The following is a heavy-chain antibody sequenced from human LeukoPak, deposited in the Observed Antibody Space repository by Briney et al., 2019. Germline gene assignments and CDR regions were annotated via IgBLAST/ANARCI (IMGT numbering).Heavy chain of an antibody. CDR2: INAGNGNT. J-gene: IGHJ4*02. CDR1: GYTFTTYA. CDR3: ARDPRREPAHVLWFGEGRRQGYFDY. V-gene: IGHV1-3*03. D-gene: IGHD3-10*01. Sequence: ASVKVSCKASGYTFTTYAMHWVRQAPGQRLEWMAWINAGNGNTKYSQEFQGRVTITRDTSASTAYMELSSLRAEDTAVYYCARDPRREPAHVLWFGEGRRQGYFDYWGQGTLVTVSS.